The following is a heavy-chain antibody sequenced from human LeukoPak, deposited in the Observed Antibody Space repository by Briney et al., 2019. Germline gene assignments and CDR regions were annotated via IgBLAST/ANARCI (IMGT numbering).Heavy chain of an antibody. D-gene: IGHD3-10*01. Sequence: AGGSLRLSCAASGFIFSSYAMNWVRQAPGKGLEWVSYISSSSSYIYYADSVKGRFTISRDNAKNSLYLQMNSLRAEDTAVYYCARDFYGSGSLSAFDIWGQGTMVTVSS. CDR1: GFIFSSYA. CDR3: ARDFYGSGSLSAFDI. CDR2: ISSSSSYI. V-gene: IGHV3-21*05. J-gene: IGHJ3*02.